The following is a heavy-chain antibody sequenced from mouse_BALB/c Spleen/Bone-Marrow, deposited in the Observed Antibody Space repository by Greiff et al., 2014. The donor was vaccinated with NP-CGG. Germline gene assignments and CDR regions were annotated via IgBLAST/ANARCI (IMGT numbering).Heavy chain of an antibody. J-gene: IGHJ1*01. V-gene: IGHV2-6-5*01. CDR1: GFSLTDYG. CDR3: AKRGGLGPYWYFDV. D-gene: IGHD4-1*01. Sequence: VQLQQSGPGLVAPSQSLSITCTVSGFSLTDYGVSWIRQPPGKGLEWLGVIWGGGSTYYNSALKSRQSISKDNSKSQVFLKMNSLQTDYTAMYYCAKRGGLGPYWYFDVWGAGTTVTVSS. CDR2: IWGGGST.